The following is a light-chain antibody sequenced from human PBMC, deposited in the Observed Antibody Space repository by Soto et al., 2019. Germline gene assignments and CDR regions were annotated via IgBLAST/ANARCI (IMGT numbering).Light chain of an antibody. Sequence: DLHMTQSPSTLSASVGDRVTITCRASQSISIWLAWYQQKPGKAPNLLIYKTSSLESGVPSRFSGRGSGTEFSLTIRSLQPDDFATYYCQHYNDYSWTFGQGTKVEIK. CDR3: QHYNDYSWT. J-gene: IGKJ1*01. CDR1: QSISIW. CDR2: KTS. V-gene: IGKV1-5*03.